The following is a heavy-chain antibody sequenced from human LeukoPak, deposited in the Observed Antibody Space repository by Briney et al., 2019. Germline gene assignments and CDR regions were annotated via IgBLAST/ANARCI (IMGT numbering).Heavy chain of an antibody. CDR3: ARLDCGGDCQGRWFDP. V-gene: IGHV5-51*01. CDR1: GYSFTSYW. Sequence: GESLKISCKGSGYSFTSYWIGWVRQMPGKGLEWMGIIYPGDSDTRYSPSFQGQVTISADKSISTAYLQWSSLKASDTAMYYCARLDCGGDCQGRWFDPWGQGTLVTVSS. CDR2: IYPGDSDT. D-gene: IGHD2-21*02. J-gene: IGHJ5*02.